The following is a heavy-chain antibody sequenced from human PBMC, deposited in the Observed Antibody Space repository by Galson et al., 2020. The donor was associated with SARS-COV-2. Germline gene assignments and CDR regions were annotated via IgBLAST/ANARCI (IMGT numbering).Heavy chain of an antibody. V-gene: IGHV3-48*03. CDR3: ASPYLAAASFFGAFDI. D-gene: IGHD6-13*01. CDR2: ISSSRTNI. J-gene: IGHJ3*02. Sequence: GGSLRLSCAGAGFTFSTYDMNWVRQAPGKGLEWVSYISSSRTNIYYADSVKGRFTISRDNANNSLYLQMTSLRAEDTAVYYCASPYLAAASFFGAFDIWGLGTMVTVSS. CDR1: GFTFSTYD.